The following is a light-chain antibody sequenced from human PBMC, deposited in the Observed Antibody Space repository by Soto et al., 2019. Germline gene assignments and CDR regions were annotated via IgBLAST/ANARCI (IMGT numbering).Light chain of an antibody. CDR2: ELT. J-gene: IGLJ2*01. CDR3: TSYTGNTLVV. Sequence: QPALTQLPSASGSPGQSVTISCTGTSSDVGAYNFVSWYQQYPGKAPRLLIYELTKRPSGVPDRFSGSRSGNTASLTVSGLQTEDEADYYCTSYTGNTLVVFGGGTKLTVL. V-gene: IGLV2-8*01. CDR1: SSDVGAYNF.